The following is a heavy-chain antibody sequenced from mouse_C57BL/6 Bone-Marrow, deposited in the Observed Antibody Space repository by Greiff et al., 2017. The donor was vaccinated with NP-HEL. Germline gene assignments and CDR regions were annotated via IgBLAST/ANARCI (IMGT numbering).Heavy chain of an antibody. V-gene: IGHV7-1*01. CDR1: GFTFSDFY. J-gene: IGHJ1*03. CDR3: ARDAEGPYSNCLYWYFDV. D-gene: IGHD2-5*01. CDR2: RRNKANDYTT. Sequence: EVKLMESGGGLVQSGRSLRLSCATSGFTFSDFYMEWVRQAPGKGLEWIAARRNKANDYTTEYSASVKGRFIVSRDTSQSILYLQMNALRAEDTAIYYCARDAEGPYSNCLYWYFDVWGTGTTVTVSS.